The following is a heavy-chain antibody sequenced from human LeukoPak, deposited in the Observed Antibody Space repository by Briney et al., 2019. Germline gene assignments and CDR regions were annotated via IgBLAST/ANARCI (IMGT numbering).Heavy chain of an antibody. D-gene: IGHD6-13*01. CDR3: AGSSSSWYYYYYMDV. Sequence: PSETLSLTCTVSGGSISSHYWSSIRQPPGKGLEWIGYIYYSGSTNYNPSLKSRVTISVDTSKNQFSLKLSSVTAADTAAYYCAGSSSSWYYYYYMDVWGKGTTVTVSS. CDR2: IYYSGST. CDR1: GGSISSHY. V-gene: IGHV4-59*11. J-gene: IGHJ6*03.